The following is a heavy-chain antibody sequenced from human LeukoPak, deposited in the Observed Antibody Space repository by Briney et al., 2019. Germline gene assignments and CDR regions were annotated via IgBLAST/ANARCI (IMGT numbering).Heavy chain of an antibody. J-gene: IGHJ4*02. V-gene: IGHV3-33*06. Sequence: PGRSLRLSCAASGFLFSVYGKHWVRQATGKGLEWVADTWYDDSNKYYGDSVKGRFTSSRDISKDTLYLQMNSLRAEDTAVYYCAKDAGHRDLIPSDFFDYWGQGTLVTVSS. CDR3: AKDAGHRDLIPSDFFDY. CDR1: GFLFSVYG. CDR2: TWYDDSNK. D-gene: IGHD2-2*02.